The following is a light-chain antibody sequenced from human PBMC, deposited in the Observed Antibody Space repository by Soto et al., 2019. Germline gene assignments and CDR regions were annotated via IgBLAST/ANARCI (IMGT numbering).Light chain of an antibody. Sequence: ETVMTQSPATLSVSPGERATLSCRASQSISNNLAWYQQKPGQAPRLIMFRTSTRATGVPARFSGSGSGTEFNITISSMQSEDFAVYFCQYYGSSPLTFGPGTKGDIK. CDR2: RTS. CDR1: QSISNN. CDR3: QYYGSSPLT. V-gene: IGKV3-15*01. J-gene: IGKJ3*01.